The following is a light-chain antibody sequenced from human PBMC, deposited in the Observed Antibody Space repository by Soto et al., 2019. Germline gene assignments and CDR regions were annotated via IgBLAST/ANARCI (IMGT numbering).Light chain of an antibody. CDR3: QQANSFPPT. CDR2: KAS. J-gene: IGKJ4*01. Sequence: IQMNKSASALSVSLGGRVTITCLASQSISSWLAWYQQKPGKAPNLLIYKASSLESGVPSRFSGSGSGTDFTLTISSLQPDDFATYYCQQANSFPPTFGGGTRWIS. V-gene: IGKV1-5*03. CDR1: QSISSW.